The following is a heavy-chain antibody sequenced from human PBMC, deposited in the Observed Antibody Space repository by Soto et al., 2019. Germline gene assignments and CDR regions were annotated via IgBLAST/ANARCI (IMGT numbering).Heavy chain of an antibody. V-gene: IGHV3-30-3*01. J-gene: IGHJ4*02. Sequence: PGGSLRLSCAASGFTFSSYAMHWVRQAPGKGLEWVAVISYDGSNKYYADSVKGRFTISRDNSKNTLYLQMNSLRADDTAVYYCARGYCSGPDQYYFDYWGQGTLVTVSS. D-gene: IGHD2-15*01. CDR2: ISYDGSNK. CDR3: ARGYCSGPDQYYFDY. CDR1: GFTFSSYA.